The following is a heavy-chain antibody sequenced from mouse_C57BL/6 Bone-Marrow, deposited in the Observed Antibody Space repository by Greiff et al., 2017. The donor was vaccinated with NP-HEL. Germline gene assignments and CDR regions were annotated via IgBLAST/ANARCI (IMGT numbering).Heavy chain of an antibody. CDR1: GYTFTDYY. Sequence: EVQLQQSGPELVKPGASVKISCKASGYTFTDYYMNWVKQSHGKSLEWIGDINPNNGGTSYNQTFKGKATLTVDKSSSTAYMELRSLTSEDSAVYYCARGRDTTVYYFDYWGQGTTLTVSS. CDR2: INPNNGGT. D-gene: IGHD1-1*01. CDR3: ARGRDTTVYYFDY. V-gene: IGHV1-26*01. J-gene: IGHJ2*01.